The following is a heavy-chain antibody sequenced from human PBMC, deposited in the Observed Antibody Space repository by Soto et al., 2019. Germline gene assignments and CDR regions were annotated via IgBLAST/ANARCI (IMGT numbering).Heavy chain of an antibody. CDR3: ATASSGWYESDY. Sequence: QVQLVQSGAELKKPGASVKVSCKASGYTFTSYGISWVRQAPGQGLEWMGWISAYNGNTNYAQKLQGRVTMTTDTSTSTAYMEQRSLGSDDTAVYYCATASSGWYESDYWGQGTLVTVSS. CDR2: ISAYNGNT. V-gene: IGHV1-18*01. CDR1: GYTFTSYG. J-gene: IGHJ4*02. D-gene: IGHD6-19*01.